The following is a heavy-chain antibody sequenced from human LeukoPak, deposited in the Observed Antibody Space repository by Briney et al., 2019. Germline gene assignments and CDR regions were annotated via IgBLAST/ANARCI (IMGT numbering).Heavy chain of an antibody. J-gene: IGHJ4*02. CDR1: GGSISSYY. D-gene: IGHD6-13*01. CDR3: ARLRPTIGAAGTFDY. CDR2: IYYTGST. V-gene: IGHV4-59*08. Sequence: PSETLSLTCTVSGGSISSYYWSWIRQPPGKGLEWIGYIYYTGSTKYNASLKSRVTISLDTSKKQSSLKLSSVTAADTAVYYCARLRPTIGAAGTFDYWGQGTLVTVSS.